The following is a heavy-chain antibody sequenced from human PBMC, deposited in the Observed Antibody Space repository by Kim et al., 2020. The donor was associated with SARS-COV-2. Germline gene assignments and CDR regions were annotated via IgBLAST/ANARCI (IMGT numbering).Heavy chain of an antibody. V-gene: IGHV4-39*01. J-gene: IGHJ4*02. D-gene: IGHD6-13*01. Sequence: TPSLKCRVTISADTSKNQFSLKLSSVTAADTAVYYCARRRYSSSWFFFDYWGQGTLVTVSS. CDR3: ARRRYSSSWFFFDY.